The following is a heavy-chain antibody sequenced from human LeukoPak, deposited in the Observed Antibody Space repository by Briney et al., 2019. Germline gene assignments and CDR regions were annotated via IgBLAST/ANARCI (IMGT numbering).Heavy chain of an antibody. CDR3: ASATKIRRYYYDSSAYYYCVFDI. J-gene: IGHJ3*02. CDR1: GGSISGYF. D-gene: IGHD3-22*01. Sequence: SETLSLTCTVSGGSISGYFWRWLRQPPGKGLEWIGYISYNGSTNYNPSLKSRVTISVDTSKNQFSLKLTSVTAADTAVYYCASATKIRRYYYDSSAYYYCVFDIWGQGTMVTVSS. V-gene: IGHV4-59*01. CDR2: ISYNGST.